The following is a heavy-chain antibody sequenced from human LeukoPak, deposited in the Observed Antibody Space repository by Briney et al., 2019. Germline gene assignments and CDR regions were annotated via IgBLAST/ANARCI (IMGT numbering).Heavy chain of an antibody. J-gene: IGHJ6*03. V-gene: IGHV3-30*19. D-gene: IGHD3-22*01. CDR1: GFDFNNYD. Sequence: PGGSLRLSCVASGFDFNNYDLHWVRQAPGKGLEWVAVISYDGSNKYYADSVKGRFTISRDNSKNTLYLQMNSLRAEDTAVYYCARVEEGGYKSYYYYYMDVWGKGTTVTVSS. CDR3: ARVEEGGYKSYYYYYMDV. CDR2: ISYDGSNK.